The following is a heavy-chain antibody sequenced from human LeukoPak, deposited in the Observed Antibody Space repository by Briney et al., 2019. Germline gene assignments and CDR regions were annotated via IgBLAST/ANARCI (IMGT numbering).Heavy chain of an antibody. CDR1: GGSTSSDY. V-gene: IGHV4-59*08. CDR3: ARHGWELPSAFDI. Sequence: SETLSLTCTVSGGSTSSDYWSWIRQSPGKGLEWVGYVYNSGDTGKNPSLKSRVTILLDTSKNQCSLKLTSVSAADTAVYYCARHGWELPSAFDIWGQGTMVTVSS. D-gene: IGHD1-26*01. CDR2: VYNSGDT. J-gene: IGHJ3*02.